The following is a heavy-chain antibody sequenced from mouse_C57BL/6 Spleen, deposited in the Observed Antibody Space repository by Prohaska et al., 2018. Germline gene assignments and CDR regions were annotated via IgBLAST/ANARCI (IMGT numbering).Heavy chain of an antibody. CDR3: AYDYDGGLAY. D-gene: IGHD2-4*01. J-gene: IGHJ3*01. V-gene: IGHV1-31*01. CDR2: IYPYNGVS. Sequence: HGNILDWIGYIYPYNGVSSYNQKFKGKATLTVDKSSSTAYMELSSLTSEDSAVYYCAYDYDGGLAYCRQRTLVTVSA.